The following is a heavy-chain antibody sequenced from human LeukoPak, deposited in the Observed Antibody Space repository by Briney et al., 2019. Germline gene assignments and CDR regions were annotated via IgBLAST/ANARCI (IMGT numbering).Heavy chain of an antibody. V-gene: IGHV1-46*01. CDR3: ATDHYYGSGSYYN. CDR1: GYTFTSYY. J-gene: IGHJ4*02. CDR2: INPSGGST. Sequence: ASVKVSCKASGYTFTSYYMHWVRRAPGQGLEWMGIINPSGGSTSYAQKFQGRVTISVDTSKNQFSLKLSSVTAADTAVYYCATDHYYGSGSYYNWGQGTLVTVSS. D-gene: IGHD3-10*01.